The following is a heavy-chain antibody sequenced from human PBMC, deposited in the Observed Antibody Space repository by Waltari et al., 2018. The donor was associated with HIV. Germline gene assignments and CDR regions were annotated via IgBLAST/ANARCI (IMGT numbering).Heavy chain of an antibody. CDR3: ARAMGFYGSGSYYNH. Sequence: QVQLVESGGGVVQPGRSLRLSCAASGFTFSSYAMHWVRQAPGKGLEWVAVISYDGSNKYYADSGKGRLTISRDNSKNTLYLQMNSLGAEDTAVYYCARAMGFYGSGSYYNHWGQGTLVTVSS. D-gene: IGHD3-10*01. CDR1: GFTFSSYA. V-gene: IGHV3-30*01. CDR2: ISYDGSNK. J-gene: IGHJ5*02.